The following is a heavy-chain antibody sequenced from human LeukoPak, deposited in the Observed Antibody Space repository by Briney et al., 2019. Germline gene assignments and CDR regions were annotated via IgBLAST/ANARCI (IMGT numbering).Heavy chain of an antibody. Sequence: GGSLRLSCAASGFTVSSNYMSWVRQAPGKGLEWVSVIYSGGSTYYADSVKGRFTIPRDNSKNTLYLQMNSLRAEDTAVYYCARGLRDSSGYYDYWGQGTLVTVSS. D-gene: IGHD3-22*01. CDR1: GFTVSSNY. V-gene: IGHV3-66*01. CDR3: ARGLRDSSGYYDY. CDR2: IYSGGST. J-gene: IGHJ4*02.